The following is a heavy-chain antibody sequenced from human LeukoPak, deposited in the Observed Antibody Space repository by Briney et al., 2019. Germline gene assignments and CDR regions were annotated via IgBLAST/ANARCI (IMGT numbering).Heavy chain of an antibody. Sequence: PSETLSLTCAVSGGSIISGDYSWTWIRLPPGKGLEWLGYIYQSGNTYFNPSLKSRVTISLDRSKNQFSLKLTSVTAADTAIYYCVRVEMVRELVAFDSWGRGILVTVSS. J-gene: IGHJ4*02. CDR2: IYQSGNT. D-gene: IGHD3-10*01. CDR1: GGSIISGDYS. V-gene: IGHV4-30-2*01. CDR3: VRVEMVRELVAFDS.